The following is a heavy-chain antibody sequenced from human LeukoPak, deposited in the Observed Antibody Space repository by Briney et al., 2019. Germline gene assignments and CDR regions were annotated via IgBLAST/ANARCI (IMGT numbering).Heavy chain of an antibody. J-gene: IGHJ4*02. CDR2: IDPSCTYI. V-gene: IGHV3-21*01. CDR1: RFTFSSYT. Sequence: GGSLRLSCSASRFTFSSYTMNWVRQAPGKGLEWVSSIDPSCTYIYYAGSVKGRFTISRDNAQNSLYLQMNSLRAEDTAVYYCTRGSYGDYEYWGQGTLVTVSS. D-gene: IGHD4-17*01. CDR3: TRGSYGDYEY.